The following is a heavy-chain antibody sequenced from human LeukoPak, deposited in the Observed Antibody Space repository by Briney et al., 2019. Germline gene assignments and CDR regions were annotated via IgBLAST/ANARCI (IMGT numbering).Heavy chain of an antibody. V-gene: IGHV3-23*01. CDR2: ISGSGGGT. Sequence: GGSLRPSCAVSGITLSNYGMSWVRQAPGKGLEWVAGISGSGGGTNYADSVKGRFTVSRDNYKNTLYLQMNSLGAEDTAVYFCAKRGVVIRVILVGFHKEAYYFDSWGQGALVTVSS. CDR3: AKRGVVIRVILVGFHKEAYYFDS. CDR1: GITLSNYG. D-gene: IGHD3-22*01. J-gene: IGHJ4*02.